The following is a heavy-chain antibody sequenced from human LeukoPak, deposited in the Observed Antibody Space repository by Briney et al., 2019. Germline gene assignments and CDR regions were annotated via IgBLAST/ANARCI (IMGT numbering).Heavy chain of an antibody. Sequence: PGGSLRLSSAASGFTFSNYAMNWVRQAPGKGLEWVSAISDSGDSTIYPDSVKGRFTISRDNSKNMLYLQMNSLRAEDTAVYYCAKGLGGIYPRSRVLDMWGQGTMVTVCS. CDR2: ISDSGDST. J-gene: IGHJ3*02. CDR3: AKGLGGIYPRSRVLDM. D-gene: IGHD3-16*01. V-gene: IGHV3-23*01. CDR1: GFTFSNYA.